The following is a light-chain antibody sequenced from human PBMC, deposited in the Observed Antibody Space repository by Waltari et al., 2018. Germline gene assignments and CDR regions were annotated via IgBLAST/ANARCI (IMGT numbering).Light chain of an antibody. CDR1: QSVST. V-gene: IGKV3-11*01. CDR3: HQRSNWPLT. J-gene: IGKJ4*01. CDR2: DAS. Sequence: EIVLTQAPATLSVSPGESATLPCTASQSVSTLVWYQQRPGQPPSLVMYDASNRATGIPARFSGSGSGTDFSLTISSLEPEDFAVYYCHQRSNWPLTFGGGTRVEI.